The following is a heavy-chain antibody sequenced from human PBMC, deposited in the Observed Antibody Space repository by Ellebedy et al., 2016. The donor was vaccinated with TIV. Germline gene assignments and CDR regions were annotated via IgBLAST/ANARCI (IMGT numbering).Heavy chain of an antibody. J-gene: IGHJ4*02. Sequence: AASVKVSCKASGYTFSSYYMHWVRQAPGQGLEWMGVIHPTGGYTIYAQKFQGRVTMTRDTSTPSVYMELTSLRFEETAVYYCARAAAMTKVSSPSAYWGQGTLVTVSS. CDR1: GYTFSSYY. CDR2: IHPTGGYT. D-gene: IGHD4-17*01. CDR3: ARAAAMTKVSSPSAY. V-gene: IGHV1-46*01.